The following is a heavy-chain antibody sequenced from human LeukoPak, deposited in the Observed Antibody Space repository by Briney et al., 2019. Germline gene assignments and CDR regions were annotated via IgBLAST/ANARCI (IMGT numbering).Heavy chain of an antibody. D-gene: IGHD3-3*01. CDR2: IYSGGST. Sequence: GGSLRLSCAASGLTFSSYAMSWVRQAPGKGLEWVSVIYSGGSTYYADSVKGRFTISRDNSKNTLYLQMNSLRAEDTAVYYCASSLEGNFWSGYHFWGQGTLVTVSS. CDR1: GLTFSSYA. V-gene: IGHV3-66*01. J-gene: IGHJ4*02. CDR3: ASSLEGNFWSGYHF.